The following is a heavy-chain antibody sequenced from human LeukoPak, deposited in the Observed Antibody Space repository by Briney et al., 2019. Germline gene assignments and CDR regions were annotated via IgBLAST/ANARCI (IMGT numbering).Heavy chain of an antibody. D-gene: IGHD3-3*01. V-gene: IGHV1-18*01. J-gene: IGHJ4*02. CDR2: ISAYNGYT. CDR1: GYPFSIYG. Sequence: GPVKVSCKASGYPFSIYGINWVRQAPGPGLEWMGWISAYNGYTNYAQKFQGRVTMTTDTSTNTAYMELRSLRSDDTAIYYCARDGKGRYDFRENDYWGQGTLVTVSS. CDR3: ARDGKGRYDFRENDY.